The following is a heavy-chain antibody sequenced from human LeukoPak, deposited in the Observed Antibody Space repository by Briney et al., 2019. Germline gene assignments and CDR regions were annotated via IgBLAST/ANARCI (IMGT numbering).Heavy chain of an antibody. CDR2: INHSGST. CDR1: GGSFSGDY. D-gene: IGHD3-3*01. J-gene: IGHJ4*02. Sequence: SETLSLTCAVYGGSFSGDYWNWIRQPPGKGLEWIGEINHSGSTNYNPSLKSRVTISVDTSKNQFSLKLSSVTAADTAVCYCARGLGIFGVVYFDCWGQGTLVTVSS. CDR3: ARGLGIFGVVYFDC. V-gene: IGHV4-34*01.